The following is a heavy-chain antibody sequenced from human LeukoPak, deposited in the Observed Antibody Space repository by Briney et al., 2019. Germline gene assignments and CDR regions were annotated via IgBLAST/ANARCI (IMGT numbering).Heavy chain of an antibody. V-gene: IGHV4-38-2*01. CDR3: ARHLQPYYYDSSGYSDY. Sequence: SETLSLTCAVSGYSISSGYYWSWIRQPPGKGLEWNGSIYHSGSTYHNPSLKSRVTISVDTSKNQFSLKLSSVTAADTAVYYCARHLQPYYYDSSGYSDYWGQGTLVTVSS. CDR2: IYHSGST. D-gene: IGHD3-22*01. J-gene: IGHJ4*02. CDR1: GYSISSGYY.